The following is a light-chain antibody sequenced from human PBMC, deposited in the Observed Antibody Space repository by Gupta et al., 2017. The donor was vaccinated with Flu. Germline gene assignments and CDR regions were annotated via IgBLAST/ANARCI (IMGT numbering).Light chain of an antibody. Sequence: VTISGSGSTSIVGIRPVNWYQPLPATAPQLLIYYNKQRPAGVPARFSGSKSGTSASLASSGLQSEDVADDYCATWDDSLSGYCVFGTGTKVTVL. V-gene: IGLV1-44*01. CDR3: ATWDDSLSGYCV. J-gene: IGLJ1*01. CDR2: YNK. CDR1: TSIVGIRP.